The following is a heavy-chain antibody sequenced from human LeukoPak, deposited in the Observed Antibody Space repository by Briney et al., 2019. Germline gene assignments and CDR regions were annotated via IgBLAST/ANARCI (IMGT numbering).Heavy chain of an antibody. Sequence: GESLKISCKGSGXRFTNYCIGWVRQMPGKGLEWMGIIHPGDSGTRYSPSFQGQVTMSVDESITTAYLQWSSLRASDSAIYYCARGGSYRYGSSDYWGQGTLVTVSS. V-gene: IGHV5-51*01. J-gene: IGHJ4*02. D-gene: IGHD5-18*01. CDR3: ARGGSYRYGSSDY. CDR2: IHPGDSGT. CDR1: GXRFTNYC.